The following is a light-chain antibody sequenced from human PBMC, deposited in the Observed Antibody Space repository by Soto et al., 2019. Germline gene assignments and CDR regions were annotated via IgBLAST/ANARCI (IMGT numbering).Light chain of an antibody. Sequence: EVVMTQSPATLSVSPGETATLSCRASQSVAGNLAWYQQKPGQPPRLLIYGVSTRATGVPARFSGSGSETEFSLTISSLQIEDFALYYCQQYSSSPRTFGQGTKVEVK. CDR1: QSVAGN. CDR3: QQYSSSPRT. CDR2: GVS. J-gene: IGKJ1*01. V-gene: IGKV3-15*01.